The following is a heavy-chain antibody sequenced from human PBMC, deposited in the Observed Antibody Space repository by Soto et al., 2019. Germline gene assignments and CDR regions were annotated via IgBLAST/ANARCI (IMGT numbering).Heavy chain of an antibody. Sequence: PGGSLRLSGAAAGFSFSSYAMSWVRQAPGKGLEWVSSITTSGDRTYYADSVKGRFTISRDNSKNTLSLQMNSLRAEDTAVYYCARDQGFDWLSPRESRVFDYWGQGTLVTVSS. CDR2: ITTSGDRT. CDR1: GFSFSSYA. D-gene: IGHD3-9*01. J-gene: IGHJ4*02. CDR3: ARDQGFDWLSPRESRVFDY. V-gene: IGHV3-23*01.